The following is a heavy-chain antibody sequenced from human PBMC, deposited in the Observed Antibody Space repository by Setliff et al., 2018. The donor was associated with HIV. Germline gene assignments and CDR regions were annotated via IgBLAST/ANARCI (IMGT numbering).Heavy chain of an antibody. CDR1: GGSISTYY. Sequence: SETLSLTCSVSGGSISTYYWSWIRQPPGKRLEWIGYINYSGSTNYNPSLKSRVTISVDTSKNQFSLSLSSVTASDTAVYYCSRQQLDGFRYKYYYMDVWGKGTTVTVSS. CDR2: INYSGST. D-gene: IGHD6-13*01. V-gene: IGHV4-59*08. J-gene: IGHJ6*03. CDR3: SRQQLDGFRYKYYYMDV.